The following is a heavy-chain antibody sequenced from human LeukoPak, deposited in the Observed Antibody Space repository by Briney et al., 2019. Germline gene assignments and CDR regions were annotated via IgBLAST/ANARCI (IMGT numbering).Heavy chain of an antibody. CDR1: GGSINSYY. CDR3: ARDFGSGGLDY. V-gene: IGHV4-4*07. Sequence: SETLSPTCTVSGGSINSYYWSWIRQPAGEGLEWIGRIYTSGSTNYNPSLKSRVTMSVDTSKNQFSLRLSSVTAADTAVYYCARDFGSGGLDYWGQGTLVTVSS. J-gene: IGHJ4*02. D-gene: IGHD3-10*01. CDR2: IYTSGST.